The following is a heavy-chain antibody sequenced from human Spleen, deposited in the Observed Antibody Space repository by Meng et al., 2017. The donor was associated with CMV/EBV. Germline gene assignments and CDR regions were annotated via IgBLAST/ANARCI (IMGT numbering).Heavy chain of an antibody. CDR2: IRPDTGVT. CDR1: GFALTGYF. CDR3: ASIIRKMGVALGAFDI. Sequence: ASVKVSCKTSGFALTGYFIHWVRQAPGHGLEWMGCIRPDTGVTNYAQKFQGRVTMTRDTSISTAYMELSRLRSDDTAVYYCASIIRKMGVALGAFDIWGQGTMVTVSS. J-gene: IGHJ3*02. V-gene: IGHV1-2*02. D-gene: IGHD3-16*01.